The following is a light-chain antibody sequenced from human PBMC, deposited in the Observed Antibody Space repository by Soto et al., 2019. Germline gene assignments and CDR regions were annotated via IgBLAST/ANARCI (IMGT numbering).Light chain of an antibody. Sequence: LTQPASVSRSPGQSITISCTGTSSDVGSYNLVSWYQQHPGKAPKLMIYEGSKRPSGVSNRFSGSKSGNTASLTISGLQAEDEADYYCCSYAGSSTYVFGTGTKVTVL. CDR3: CSYAGSSTYV. V-gene: IGLV2-23*01. CDR2: EGS. CDR1: SSDVGSYNL. J-gene: IGLJ1*01.